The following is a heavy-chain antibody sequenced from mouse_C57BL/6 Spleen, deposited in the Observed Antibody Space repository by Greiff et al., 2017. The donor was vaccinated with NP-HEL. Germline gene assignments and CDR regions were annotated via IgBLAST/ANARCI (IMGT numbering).Heavy chain of an antibody. CDR2: INPSSGYT. V-gene: IGHV1-4*01. CDR3: ARSGITTVVAEDFDY. Sequence: QVQLKESGAELARPGASVTMSCKASGYTFTSYTMHWVKQRPGPGLEWIGYINPSSGYTKYNQKFKDKATLTADKSSSTAYMQLSSLTSEDSAVYYCARSGITTVVAEDFDYWGQGTTLTVSS. D-gene: IGHD1-1*01. J-gene: IGHJ2*01. CDR1: GYTFTSYT.